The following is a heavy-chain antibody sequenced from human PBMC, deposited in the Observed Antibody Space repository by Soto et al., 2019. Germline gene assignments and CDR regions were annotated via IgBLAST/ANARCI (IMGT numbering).Heavy chain of an antibody. J-gene: IGHJ6*03. CDR2: TYFRSRWYN. V-gene: IGHV6-1*01. Sequence: QVQLQQSGPGLVKPSQTLSLTCAISGDSVSSNTAAWHWIRQSPSRGLEWLGRTYFRSRWYNDYAVSVKSRITINADTSKNQFSLHLNSVSPEDTAVYYCARDLESGYSNYYYYMDVWGKGTTVTVSS. CDR3: ARDLESGYSNYYYYMDV. CDR1: GDSVSSNTAA. D-gene: IGHD5-12*01.